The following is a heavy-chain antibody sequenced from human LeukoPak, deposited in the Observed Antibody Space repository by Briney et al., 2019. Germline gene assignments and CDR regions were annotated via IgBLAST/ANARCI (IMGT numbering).Heavy chain of an antibody. D-gene: IGHD6-19*01. CDR2: IYTSGSA. Sequence: SQTLSLTCTVSGGSIRSGSYYWSWIRQPAGKGLEWIGRIYTSGSANYNPSLESRVTISVDTSKNQFSLKLSSVTAADTAVYYCVRESSGWRSLQVRGNWLDPWGQGTLVTVSS. CDR1: GGSIRSGSYY. V-gene: IGHV4-61*02. CDR3: VRESSGWRSLQVRGNWLDP. J-gene: IGHJ5*02.